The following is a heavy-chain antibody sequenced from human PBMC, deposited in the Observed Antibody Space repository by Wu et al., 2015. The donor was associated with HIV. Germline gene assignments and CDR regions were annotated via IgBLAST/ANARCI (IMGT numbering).Heavy chain of an antibody. Sequence: VQLVQSGTEVKKPGASVKVSCKASGYTFTAYYIHWVRQAPGQGLECLGWINPNSGVSKYAQSFQDRVTMTRDTSITTTYMELRSLTIDDMAVYYCARGRAGCGGGDCSFPTTWGQGTLVHRLL. CDR1: GYTFTAYY. V-gene: IGHV1-2*02. J-gene: IGHJ4*02. CDR3: ARGRAGCGGGDCSFPTT. D-gene: IGHD2-21*01. CDR2: INPNSGVS.